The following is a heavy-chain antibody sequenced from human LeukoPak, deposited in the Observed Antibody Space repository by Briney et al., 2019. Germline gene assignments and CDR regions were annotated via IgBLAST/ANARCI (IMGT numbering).Heavy chain of an antibody. Sequence: GGSLRLSCAASGFTFSSSALHWVRQASGKGLEWVGRIRSKANSYATAYAASVKGRFTISRDDSKNTAYLQMNSLKTEDTAVYYCTRDSYYYDSSGYWTWGQGTLVTVSS. D-gene: IGHD3-22*01. CDR2: IRSKANSYAT. CDR1: GFTFSSSA. V-gene: IGHV3-73*01. J-gene: IGHJ5*02. CDR3: TRDSYYYDSSGYWT.